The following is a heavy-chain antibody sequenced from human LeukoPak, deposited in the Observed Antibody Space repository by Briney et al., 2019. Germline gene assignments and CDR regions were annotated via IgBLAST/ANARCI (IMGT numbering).Heavy chain of an antibody. J-gene: IGHJ4*02. CDR1: GGSITNYY. CDR3: ARHSRTYYDFDY. D-gene: IGHD1-26*01. V-gene: IGHV4-59*08. Sequence: SETLSLTCAVSGGSITNYYWGWIRQPPGQGLEWIGYIHYSGSTNYNPSLKSRVSISVDMSTNQFSLKLTSVTAADTAVYYCARHSRTYYDFDYWGQGTLVTVSS. CDR2: IHYSGST.